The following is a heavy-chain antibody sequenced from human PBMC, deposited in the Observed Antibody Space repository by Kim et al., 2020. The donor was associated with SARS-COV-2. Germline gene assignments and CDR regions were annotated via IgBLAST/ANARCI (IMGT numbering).Heavy chain of an antibody. CDR3: ARYSAVLGYH. J-gene: IGHJ5*02. CDR2: IANGEKT. V-gene: IGHV3-53*01. Sequence: GGSLRLSCAVSGFNVNNNYMTWVRQAPGKGLEWVSLIANGEKTYYADAVVGRFTVTTDNSRNTLFLQMNNLSPGDTAIYYCARYSAVLGYHWGLGTVVAVSS. CDR1: GFNVNNNY. D-gene: IGHD3-16*01.